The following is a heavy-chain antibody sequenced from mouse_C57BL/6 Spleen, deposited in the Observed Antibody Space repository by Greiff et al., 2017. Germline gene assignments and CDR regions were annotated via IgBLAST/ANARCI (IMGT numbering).Heavy chain of an antibody. CDR3: VRHGFYFDY. CDR1: GFSFNTYA. Sequence: GGGLVQPKGSLKLSCAASGFSFNTYAMNWVRQAPGKGLEWVARIRSKSNNYATYYADSVKARFTISRDDSESMLYLQMNNLKTEDTAMYYCVRHGFYFDYWGQGTTLTVSS. CDR2: IRSKSNNYAT. V-gene: IGHV10-1*01. J-gene: IGHJ2*01.